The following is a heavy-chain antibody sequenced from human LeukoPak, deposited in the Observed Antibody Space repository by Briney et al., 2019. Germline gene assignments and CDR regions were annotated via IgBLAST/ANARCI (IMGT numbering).Heavy chain of an antibody. CDR1: GYTLTAYY. D-gene: IGHD3-22*01. Sequence: ASVKVSYKASGYTLTAYYLHWVRQAPGQGLEWMGRINPNSGGTTYAQKFQGRVTMTRDTSIGTAYMELSSLRSDDTAVYYCARPYYESSGLYVDAFDIWGQGTMVTVSS. CDR3: ARPYYESSGLYVDAFDI. CDR2: INPNSGGT. V-gene: IGHV1-2*06. J-gene: IGHJ3*02.